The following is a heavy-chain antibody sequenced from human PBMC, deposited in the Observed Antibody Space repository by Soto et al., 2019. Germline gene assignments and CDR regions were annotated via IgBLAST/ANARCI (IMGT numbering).Heavy chain of an antibody. J-gene: IGHJ1*01. Sequence: ASVKVSCKASGYTFTSYGISWVRQAPGQGLEWMGWISAYNGNTNYAQKQQGRETMTTDTSTSTANKEKRSLRSDDTAVYYCARDQSLSVGYFQHWGQGTLVTVSS. CDR1: GYTFTSYG. CDR2: ISAYNGNT. D-gene: IGHD2-15*01. V-gene: IGHV1-18*01. CDR3: ARDQSLSVGYFQH.